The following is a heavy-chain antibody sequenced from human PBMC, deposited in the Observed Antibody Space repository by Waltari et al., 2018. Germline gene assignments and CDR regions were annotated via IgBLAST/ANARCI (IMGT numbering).Heavy chain of an antibody. V-gene: IGHV1-2*02. CDR3: AVGSRGRAAPLDLDY. J-gene: IGHJ4*02. D-gene: IGHD2-15*01. CDR2: INPNSGGT. CDR1: GYTFTGYY. Sequence: QVQLVQSGAEVTKPGASVKVSCKASGYTFTGYYMHWVRQAPGQGLEWMGWINPNSGGTNYAQKFQGRVTMTRDTSISTAYKELSRLRSDETAVDYCAVGSRGRAAPLDLDYWGQGPLVTVSS.